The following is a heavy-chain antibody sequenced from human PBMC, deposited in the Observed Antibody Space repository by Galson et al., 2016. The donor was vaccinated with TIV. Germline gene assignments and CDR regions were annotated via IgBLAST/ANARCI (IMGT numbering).Heavy chain of an antibody. J-gene: IGHJ6*02. D-gene: IGHD5-18*01. CDR2: IIPLFRTT. CDR1: GGTFSSYV. Sequence: VKVSCKASGGTFSSYVFNWVRLAPGQGLEWMGGIIPLFRTTSYAPKFQGRVTITADESTDTAYMELNSLKYGDTAVYYCASDRNTAFDTYHQYYGMDVWGQGTTVTVSS. CDR3: ASDRNTAFDTYHQYYGMDV. V-gene: IGHV1-69*01.